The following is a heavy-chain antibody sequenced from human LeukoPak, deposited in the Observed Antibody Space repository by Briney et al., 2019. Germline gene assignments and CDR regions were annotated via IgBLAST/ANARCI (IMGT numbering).Heavy chain of an antibody. CDR3: TTDQRYCSSTSCYYFDY. CDR2: IKSKTDGGTT. Sequence: GGSLRLSCAASGFTFSNAWMSWVRQAPGKGLEWVGRIKSKTDGGTTDYAAPVKGRFTISRDDSKNTLYLQMNSLKTEDTAVYYCTTDQRYCSSTSCYYFDYWGQETLVTVSS. V-gene: IGHV3-15*01. J-gene: IGHJ4*02. CDR1: GFTFSNAW. D-gene: IGHD2-2*01.